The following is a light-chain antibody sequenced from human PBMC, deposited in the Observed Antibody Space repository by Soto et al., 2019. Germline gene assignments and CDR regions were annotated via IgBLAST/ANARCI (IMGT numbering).Light chain of an antibody. J-gene: IGLJ1*01. Sequence: QSVLTQPASVSGSPGQSITISCTGTSNDVGGYNYVSWHQHHPGKAPKLMIYEVSNRPSGVSNRFSGSKSGNTASLTISGLQSEDEAEYYCGSYTTSSNYVFGTGTKVTVL. V-gene: IGLV2-14*01. CDR1: SNDVGGYNY. CDR3: GSYTTSSNYV. CDR2: EVS.